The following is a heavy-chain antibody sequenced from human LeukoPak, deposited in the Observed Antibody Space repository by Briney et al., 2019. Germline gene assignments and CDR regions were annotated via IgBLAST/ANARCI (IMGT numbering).Heavy chain of an antibody. J-gene: IGHJ4*02. CDR1: GGSFSGYY. Sequence: SETLSLTYAVYGGSFSGYYWSWIRQPPGKGLEWIGEINHSGSTNYNPSLKSRVTISVDTSKNQFSLKLSSVTAADTAVYYCARWKDTALFPYYFDYWGQGTLVTVSS. CDR3: ARWKDTALFPYYFDY. D-gene: IGHD5-18*01. CDR2: INHSGST. V-gene: IGHV4-34*01.